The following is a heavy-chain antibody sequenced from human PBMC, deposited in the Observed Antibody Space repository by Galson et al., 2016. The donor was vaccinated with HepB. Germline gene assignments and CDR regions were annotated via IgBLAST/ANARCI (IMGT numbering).Heavy chain of an antibody. V-gene: IGHV3-48*01. D-gene: IGHD3-3*01. CDR3: ARAWSYYYYYGMDV. Sequence: SLRLSCAASGFTFSSYSMNWVRQAPGKGLEWVSYISSSSSTIYYADSVKGRFTISRDNAKNSLYLQMNSLRVEDTAVYYCARAWSYYYYYGMDVWGQGTTVTVSS. CDR1: GFTFSSYS. CDR2: ISSSSSTI. J-gene: IGHJ6*02.